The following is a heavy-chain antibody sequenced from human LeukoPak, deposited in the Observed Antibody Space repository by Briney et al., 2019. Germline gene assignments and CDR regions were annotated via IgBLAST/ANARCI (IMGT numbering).Heavy chain of an antibody. CDR2: INPSGGST. V-gene: IGHV1-46*01. J-gene: IGHJ6*02. D-gene: IGHD3-22*01. CDR3: ASGVTYYYDSSGYGMDV. Sequence: GASVKVSCKASGYTFTSYYMHWVRQAPGQGLEWMGIINPSGGSTSYAQKFQGRVTMTRDTSTSTVYMELSSLRSEDTAVYYCASGVTYYYDSSGYGMDVWGQGTTVTVSS. CDR1: GYTFTSYY.